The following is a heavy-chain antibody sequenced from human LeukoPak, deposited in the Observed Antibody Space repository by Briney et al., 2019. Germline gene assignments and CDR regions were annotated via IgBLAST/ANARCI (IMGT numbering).Heavy chain of an antibody. J-gene: IGHJ6*02. V-gene: IGHV3-23*01. Sequence: PGGSLRLSCAVSGFTFRSHVMSWVRQAPGKGLEWVSAIGGSGGGTYYYADSVQGRFTISRDNSKNTLYLQMNRLRAEDTAVYYCASPDYYGSGSYYAVYHYGMDVWGQGTTVTVSS. CDR3: ASPDYYGSGSYYAVYHYGMDV. CDR1: GFTFRSHV. CDR2: IGGSGGGT. D-gene: IGHD3-10*01.